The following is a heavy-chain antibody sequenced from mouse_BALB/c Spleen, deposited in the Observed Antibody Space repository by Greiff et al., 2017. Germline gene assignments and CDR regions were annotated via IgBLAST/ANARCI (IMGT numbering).Heavy chain of an antibody. V-gene: IGHV1S81*02. Sequence: QVQLKQPGAELVKPGASVKLSCKASGYTFTSYWMHWVKQRPGQGLEWIGEINPSNGRTNYNEKFKSKATLTVDKSSSTAYMQLSSLTSEDSAVYYCARGGGSGWDAMDYWGQGTSVTVSS. CDR2: INPSNGRT. J-gene: IGHJ4*01. CDR1: GYTFTSYW. CDR3: ARGGGSGWDAMDY. D-gene: IGHD3-1*01.